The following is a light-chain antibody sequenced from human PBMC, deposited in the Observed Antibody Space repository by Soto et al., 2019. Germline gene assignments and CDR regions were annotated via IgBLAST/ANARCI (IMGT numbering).Light chain of an antibody. CDR2: DVS. Sequence: QSALTQPRSVSGSPGQSVTISYTGTSSDVGGYNCVSWYQQHPGKAPKLMIYDVSKRPSGVPDRFSGSKSGNTASLTISGLQAEDEADYYCCSYAGTYTLVFGGGTKLTVL. CDR3: CSYAGTYTLV. CDR1: SSDVGGYNC. V-gene: IGLV2-11*01. J-gene: IGLJ2*01.